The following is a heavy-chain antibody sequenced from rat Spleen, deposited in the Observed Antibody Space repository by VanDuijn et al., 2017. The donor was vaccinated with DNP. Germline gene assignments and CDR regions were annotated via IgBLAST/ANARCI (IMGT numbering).Heavy chain of an antibody. D-gene: IGHD1-6*01. CDR3: ARRKNYGLSYYFDY. Sequence: EVQLVESGGDLVQPGRSLKLSCVASGFTFNNYWMAWIRQVPGKGLEWVASIPSRGGNTYYPDSVKGRFTISRDNAKSSLYLQMDSLRSEDTATYYCARRKNYGLSYYFDYWGQGVMVTVSS. CDR2: IPSRGGNT. J-gene: IGHJ2*01. CDR1: GFTFNNYW. V-gene: IGHV5-31*01.